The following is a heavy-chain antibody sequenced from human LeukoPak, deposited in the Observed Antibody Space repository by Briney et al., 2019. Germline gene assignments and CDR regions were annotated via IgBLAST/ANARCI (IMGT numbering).Heavy chain of an antibody. J-gene: IGHJ4*02. V-gene: IGHV1-18*01. CDR2: ISAYNGNT. CDR3: ARGLARVVPAAMGIDY. D-gene: IGHD2-2*01. Sequence: ASVKVSXKASGYTFTSYGISWVRQAPGQGLEWMGWISAYNGNTNYAQKLQGRVTMTTDTSTSTAYMELRSLRSDDTAVYYCARGLARVVPAAMGIDYWGQGTLVTVSS. CDR1: GYTFTSYG.